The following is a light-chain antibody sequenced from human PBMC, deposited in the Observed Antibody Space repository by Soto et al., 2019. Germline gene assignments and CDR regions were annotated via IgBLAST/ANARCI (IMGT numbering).Light chain of an antibody. J-gene: IGKJ2*01. V-gene: IGKV3-20*01. CDR1: ESVRNIS. CDR3: HHYGYGADT. CDR2: GAS. Sequence: ILTQSPGTLSLSPGERATLSCRARESVRNISLAWYQQHPGQAPRLLIFGASSRATGIPDRFTGTGSGADFSLTISRLEPDDSAVYFCHHYGYGADTFGQGTKLEIK.